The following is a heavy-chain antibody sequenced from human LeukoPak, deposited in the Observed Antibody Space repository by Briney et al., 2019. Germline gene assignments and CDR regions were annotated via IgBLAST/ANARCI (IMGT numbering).Heavy chain of an antibody. CDR1: GGTFSSYA. CDR3: AREEDYGGNQALDV. Sequence: ASVKVSCKASGGTFSSYAISWVRQAPGQGLEWMGGIIPIFGTANYAQKFQGRVTITADESTSTAYMELSSLRSEDTAVYYCAREEDYGGNQALDVWGKGTTVTISS. V-gene: IGHV1-69*13. D-gene: IGHD4-23*01. J-gene: IGHJ6*04. CDR2: IIPIFGTA.